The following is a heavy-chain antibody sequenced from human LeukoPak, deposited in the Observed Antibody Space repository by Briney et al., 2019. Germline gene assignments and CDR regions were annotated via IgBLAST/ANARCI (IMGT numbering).Heavy chain of an antibody. CDR2: IGTAGDT. V-gene: IGHV3-13*01. Sequence: GGSLRLSCAASGFTFSSYDMHWVRQATGKGLEWVSAIGTAGDTYYPGSVKGRFTISRENAKNSLYLQMNSLRAGDTAVCYCARGMSIVGATLDYMDVWGKGTTVTVSS. J-gene: IGHJ6*03. CDR3: ARGMSIVGATLDYMDV. CDR1: GFTFSSYD. D-gene: IGHD1-26*01.